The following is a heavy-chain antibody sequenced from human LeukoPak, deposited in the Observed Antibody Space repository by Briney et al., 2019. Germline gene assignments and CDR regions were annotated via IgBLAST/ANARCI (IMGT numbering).Heavy chain of an antibody. CDR1: GYTFNNYG. V-gene: IGHV1-69*05. CDR2: IIPKFGTA. J-gene: IGHJ4*02. Sequence: GASVRVSCKASGYTFNNYGFSWVRQAPGQGLEWMGGIIPKFGTAHYAQKFQGRVTLTTDESTSTANMEMSSLRSDDTAVYYCARDDSDIVASDHWGQGTRVTVSS. D-gene: IGHD2-21*01. CDR3: ARDDSDIVASDH.